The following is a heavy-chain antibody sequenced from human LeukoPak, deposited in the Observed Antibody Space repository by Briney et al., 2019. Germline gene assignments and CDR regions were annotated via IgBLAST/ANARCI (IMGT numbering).Heavy chain of an antibody. Sequence: SVKVSCKASGGTFSTYGVVWVRQGTGQGLEWMGRIIPVLDLIDYAQKFQGRVTITADKSTNTAYMELNSLRSEDTAVYYCARDHSSGWDYWGQGTLVTVSS. CDR2: IIPVLDLI. CDR1: GGTFSTYG. V-gene: IGHV1-69*04. D-gene: IGHD6-19*01. J-gene: IGHJ4*02. CDR3: ARDHSSGWDY.